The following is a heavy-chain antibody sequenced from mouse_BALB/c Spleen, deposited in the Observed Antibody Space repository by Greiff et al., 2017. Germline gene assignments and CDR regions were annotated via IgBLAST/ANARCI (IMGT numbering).Heavy chain of an antibody. CDR1: GYAFSSYW. V-gene: IGHV1-4*01. Sequence: QVQLQQSGAELVRPGSSVKISCKASGYAFSSYWMNWVKQRPGQGLEWIGYINPSTGYTEYNQKFKDKATLTADKSSSTAYMQLSSLTSEDSAVYYCARLNTTVVVYWYFDVWGAGTTVTVSS. J-gene: IGHJ1*01. CDR2: INPSTGYT. CDR3: ARLNTTVVVYWYFDV. D-gene: IGHD1-1*01.